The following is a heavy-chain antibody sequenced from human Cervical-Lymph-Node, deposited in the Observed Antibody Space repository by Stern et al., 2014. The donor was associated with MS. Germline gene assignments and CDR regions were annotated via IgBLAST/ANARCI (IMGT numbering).Heavy chain of an antibody. CDR2: VNPSGGGT. D-gene: IGHD6-6*01. Sequence: QVQLVQSGAEVKKPGASVKVSCKASGYTFTRNYVHWVRQAPGQGLEWMGTVNPSGGGTSYAQTLQGRVTMTRDTYTNTAYMELSSLRFEDTAVYYCARRGSSGFSYGFDVWGQGTTVTVSS. CDR3: ARRGSSGFSYGFDV. J-gene: IGHJ6*02. CDR1: GYTFTRNY. V-gene: IGHV1-46*04.